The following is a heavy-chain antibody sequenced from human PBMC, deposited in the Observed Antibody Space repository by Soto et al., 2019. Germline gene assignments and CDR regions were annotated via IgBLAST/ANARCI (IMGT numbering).Heavy chain of an antibody. CDR2: IEGDGSAR. Sequence: GGSLRLSCAASGFTFSSYWMSWVRQAPGKGLEWVANIEGDGSARNYLDSVKGRFTISRDNAENSLDLQLSSLRAEDTAVYYCVRDGCVIGRCSIYGMDVWGQGTTVTVSS. CDR3: VRDGCVIGRCSIYGMDV. J-gene: IGHJ6*02. V-gene: IGHV3-7*03. CDR1: GFTFSSYW. D-gene: IGHD2-21*01.